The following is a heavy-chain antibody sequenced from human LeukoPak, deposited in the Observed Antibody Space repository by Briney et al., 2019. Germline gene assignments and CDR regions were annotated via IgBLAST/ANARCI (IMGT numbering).Heavy chain of an antibody. CDR2: ISGSGGST. Sequence: GGSLRLSCAASGFTFSSYAMSWVRQAPGKGLEWVSAISGSGGSTYYADSVKGRFTISRDNSKNTLYLQMNSLRAEDTAVYYCAKDPKNAAALYSSSWVYWGQGTLVTVSS. J-gene: IGHJ4*02. CDR3: AKDPKNAAALYSSSWVY. D-gene: IGHD6-13*01. V-gene: IGHV3-23*01. CDR1: GFTFSSYA.